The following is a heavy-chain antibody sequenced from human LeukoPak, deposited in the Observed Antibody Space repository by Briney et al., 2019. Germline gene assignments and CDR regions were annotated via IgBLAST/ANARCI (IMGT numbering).Heavy chain of an antibody. J-gene: IGHJ4*02. CDR1: GFSLTNNY. D-gene: IGHD5-24*01. Sequence: PGVSLTLLCAASGFSLTNNYVRWVPHAPGEAVECVSVFYVGGATYYADSVNGRFTISRDNSENKLYLQMKSLRAEDTAVYYCARGDGYNFFDYWGQGTLVTVSS. CDR2: FYVGGAT. V-gene: IGHV3-53*01. CDR3: ARGDGYNFFDY.